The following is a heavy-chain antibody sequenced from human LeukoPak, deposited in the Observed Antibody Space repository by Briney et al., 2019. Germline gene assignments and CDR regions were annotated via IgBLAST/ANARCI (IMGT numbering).Heavy chain of an antibody. Sequence: GGSLRLSCAASGFTFSIHGMYWVRQAPGKGLEWVAFISHDGSNKYYANSVRGRFTISRDNSNNTLYLQMNSLRAEDTAIYYCAKRGTGMYASDIWGQGTMVTVSS. J-gene: IGHJ3*02. CDR2: ISHDGSNK. V-gene: IGHV3-30*18. CDR1: GFTFSIHG. D-gene: IGHD3-16*01. CDR3: AKRGTGMYASDI.